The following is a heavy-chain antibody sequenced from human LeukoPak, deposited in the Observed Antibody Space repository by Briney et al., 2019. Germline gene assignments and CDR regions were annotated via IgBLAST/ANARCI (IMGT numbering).Heavy chain of an antibody. V-gene: IGHV1-2*02. CDR3: AREDY. Sequence: GASVKVSCKASGYTFTTYAISWVRQAPGQGLEWMGWIDPSSGGTNYAQNFQVRVTMTRDTSISTVYMELNRLTSDDTAMYYCAREDYWGQGTLVTVSS. CDR2: IDPSSGGT. J-gene: IGHJ4*02. CDR1: GYTFTTYA.